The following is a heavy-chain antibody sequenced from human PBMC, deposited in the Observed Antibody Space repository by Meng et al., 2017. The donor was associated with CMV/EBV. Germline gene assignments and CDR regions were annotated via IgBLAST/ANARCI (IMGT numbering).Heavy chain of an antibody. Sequence: GQVQESGPGLGKPSETLSLTCTVSGGSISSYYWSWIRQPAGKGLEWIGRIYTSGSTNYNPSLKSRVTMSVDTSKNQFSLKLSSVTAADTAVYYCARGGLYYYDSSGHFDYWGQGTLVTVSS. V-gene: IGHV4-4*07. D-gene: IGHD3-22*01. CDR3: ARGGLYYYDSSGHFDY. CDR1: GGSISSYY. CDR2: IYTSGST. J-gene: IGHJ4*02.